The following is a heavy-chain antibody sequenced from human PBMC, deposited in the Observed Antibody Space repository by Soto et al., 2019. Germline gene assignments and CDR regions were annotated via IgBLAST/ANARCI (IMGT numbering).Heavy chain of an antibody. Sequence: CGPTLVNPTETLTLTCTFSGFSLSTSGAGVGWIRQPPGKALEWLALIYWNDDKRYSPSLKSRLTITKDTSKNQVVLTMTNMDPVDTATYYCAHSAAAGPTGFYYYYGMDVWGQGTTVTVSS. CDR3: AHSAAAGPTGFYYYYGMDV. CDR2: IYWNDDK. V-gene: IGHV2-5*01. D-gene: IGHD6-13*01. J-gene: IGHJ6*02. CDR1: GFSLSTSGAG.